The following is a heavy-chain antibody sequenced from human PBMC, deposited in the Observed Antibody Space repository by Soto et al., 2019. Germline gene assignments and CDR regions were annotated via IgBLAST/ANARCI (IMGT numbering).Heavy chain of an antibody. CDR3: XXXXXXXXXXXDY. CDR2: ISYDGNVA. V-gene: IGHV3-30*03. CDR1: GFTFSSYG. Sequence: QVQLVESGGGVVQAGRSLRLSCAASGFTFSSYGMHWVRQAPGKGLEWVTVISYDGNVAYYADSVKGRFTISRDNSKXXXXXXXXXXXXXXXXXXXXXXXXXXXXXXXDYWGQGTLVTVSS. J-gene: IGHJ4*02.